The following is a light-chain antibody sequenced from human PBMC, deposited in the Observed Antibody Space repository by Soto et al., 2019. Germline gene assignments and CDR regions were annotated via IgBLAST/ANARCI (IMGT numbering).Light chain of an antibody. V-gene: IGKV1-39*01. CDR3: QQHNIFPRT. CDR2: AAS. J-gene: IGKJ1*01. Sequence: DIQMTQSPSSLSASVGDRVTTACRASQSISSNLNWYQQKAGKAPKLLIYAASSLQSWVPSRFSGSGSGTDFTLTISSLLPEDFATYYCQQHNIFPRTFGQGTKVDIK. CDR1: QSISSN.